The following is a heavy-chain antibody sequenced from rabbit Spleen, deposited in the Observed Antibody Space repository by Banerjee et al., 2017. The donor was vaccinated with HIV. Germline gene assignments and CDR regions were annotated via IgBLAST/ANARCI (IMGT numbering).Heavy chain of an antibody. CDR3: ARGGGL. CDR2: INTGSSGST. CDR1: GFSFSSSYY. V-gene: IGHV1S43*01. Sequence: QEQLVESGGGLVQPEGSLTLTCTASGFSFSSSYYMSWVRQAPGKGLEWIACINTGSSGSTYYASWVNGRFTISRGTSLNTVDLKMTSLTAADTATYFCARGGGLWGPGTLVTVS. J-gene: IGHJ4*01.